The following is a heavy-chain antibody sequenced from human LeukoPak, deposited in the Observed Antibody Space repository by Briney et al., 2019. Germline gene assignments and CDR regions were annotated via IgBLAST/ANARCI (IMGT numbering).Heavy chain of an antibody. V-gene: IGHV6-1*01. J-gene: IGHJ4*02. CDR2: TYYRSKWYN. Sequence: SQTLSLTCAISGDSVSSNSAAWNWIRQSPSRGLEWLGRTYYRSKWYNDYAVSVKSRITINPDTPKNQFSLRLNSVTPEDTAVYYCAREDCNGGSCNGGNDYWGQGTLVTVSS. D-gene: IGHD2-15*01. CDR1: GDSVSSNSAA. CDR3: AREDCNGGSCNGGNDY.